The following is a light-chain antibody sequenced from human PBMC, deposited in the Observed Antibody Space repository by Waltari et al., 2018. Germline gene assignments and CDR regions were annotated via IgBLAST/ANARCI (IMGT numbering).Light chain of an antibody. V-gene: IGLV2-23*02. Sequence: QSALTQAASVSGSPGQSITISCAGTSSDVGAYKYVPWYQQHPGKAPKLMIYDVTKRPSGVSNRFSGSKSASTASLTISGLQAEDEADYYCCSYAGSATPVLFGGGTKLTVL. CDR2: DVT. CDR3: CSYAGSATPVL. CDR1: SSDVGAYKY. J-gene: IGLJ2*01.